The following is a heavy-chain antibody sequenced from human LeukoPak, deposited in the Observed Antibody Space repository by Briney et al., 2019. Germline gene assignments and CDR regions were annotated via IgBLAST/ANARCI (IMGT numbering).Heavy chain of an antibody. CDR1: GGSISSSSYY. CDR3: ARHPGWGAAAGTDY. J-gene: IGHJ4*02. V-gene: IGHV4-39*01. Sequence: PSETLSLTCTVSGGSISSSSYYWGWIRQPPGKGLEWIGSIYYSGSTYYNPSLKSRVTISVDTSKNQFSLKLSSVNAADTAVYYSARHPGWGAAAGTDYWRQGTLVTVSS. CDR2: IYYSGST. D-gene: IGHD6-13*01.